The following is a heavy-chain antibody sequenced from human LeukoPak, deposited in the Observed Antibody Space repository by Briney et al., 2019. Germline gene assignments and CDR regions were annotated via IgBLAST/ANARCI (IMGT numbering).Heavy chain of an antibody. Sequence: GGSLRPSCAASGFTFNTYAMSWVRQAPGKGLEWVSGIGGSGGSTYYADSVKGRFTISRDNSKNTLYLQMNSLRAEDTAVYYCAKEPWSVDYWGQGTLVTVSS. CDR3: AKEPWSVDY. V-gene: IGHV3-23*01. D-gene: IGHD2-8*02. CDR2: IGGSGGST. J-gene: IGHJ4*02. CDR1: GFTFNTYA.